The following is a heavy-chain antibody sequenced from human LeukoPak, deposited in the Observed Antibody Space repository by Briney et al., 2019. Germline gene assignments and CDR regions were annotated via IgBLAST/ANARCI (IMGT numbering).Heavy chain of an antibody. CDR3: ARTRYNSGGGDY. CDR2: IWYDGTNR. J-gene: IGHJ4*02. V-gene: IGHV3-33*01. D-gene: IGHD6-19*01. CDR1: GFTFSDYG. Sequence: GRSLRLSCAVSGFTFSDYGMHWVRQAPGKGLEWVAVIWYDGTNRYYADSVEGRFTISRDNSKNTLYLQMNSLRAEDTALYYCARTRYNSGGGDYWGQGTPVTVSS.